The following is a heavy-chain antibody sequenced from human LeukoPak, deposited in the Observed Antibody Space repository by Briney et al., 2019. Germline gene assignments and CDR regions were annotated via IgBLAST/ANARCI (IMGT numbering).Heavy chain of an antibody. CDR3: VGALNGEDDY. D-gene: IGHD3-9*01. V-gene: IGHV3-74*03. CDR2: MNSDVSIT. Sequence: PGGSLRLSCAASGFTFSSSWIHWVRQTPGKGLVWVSRMNSDVSITTYADSVKGRFTISRDNAKNMAFLQMNSLRAEDTAVYYCVGALNGEDDYWGQGALVIVSS. CDR1: GFTFSSSW. J-gene: IGHJ4*02.